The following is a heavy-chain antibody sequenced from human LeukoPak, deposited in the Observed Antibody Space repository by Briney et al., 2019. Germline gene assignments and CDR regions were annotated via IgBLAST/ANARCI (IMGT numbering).Heavy chain of an antibody. V-gene: IGHV4-34*01. Sequence: SETLSLTCAVYGGSFSGDYWSWIRQPPGKGLEWIGEINHSGSTNYNPSLKSRVTISVDTSKNQFSLKLSSVTAADTAVYYCARISLGLEVHRDYWGQGTLVTVPS. D-gene: IGHD1-7*01. CDR1: GGSFSGDY. J-gene: IGHJ4*02. CDR3: ARISLGLEVHRDY. CDR2: INHSGST.